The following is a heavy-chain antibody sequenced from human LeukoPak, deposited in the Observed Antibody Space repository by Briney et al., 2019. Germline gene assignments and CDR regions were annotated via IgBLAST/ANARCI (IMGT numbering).Heavy chain of an antibody. CDR1: GYTFTGYY. Sequence: ASVKVSCKASGYTFTGYYMHWVRQAPGQGLEWMGWINPNSGGTNYAQKFQGRVTMTRDTSISTAYMELSRLRSDDTAVYYCARAVHSGYSYGQRDYYFDYWGQGTLVTVSS. D-gene: IGHD5-18*01. CDR2: INPNSGGT. CDR3: ARAVHSGYSYGQRDYYFDY. J-gene: IGHJ4*02. V-gene: IGHV1-2*02.